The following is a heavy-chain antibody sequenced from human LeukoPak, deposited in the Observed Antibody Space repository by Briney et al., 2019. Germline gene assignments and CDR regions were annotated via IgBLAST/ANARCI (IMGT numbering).Heavy chain of an antibody. D-gene: IGHD5-18*01. CDR1: GFTFSSYA. V-gene: IGHV3-30-3*01. CDR3: ARDLLDTAMVIPHYYYYGMDV. J-gene: IGHJ6*02. Sequence: GGSLRLSCAASGFTFSSYAMHWVRQAPGKGLERVAVISYDGSNKYYADSVKGRFTISRDNSKNTLYLQMNSLRAEDTAVYYCARDLLDTAMVIPHYYYYGMDVWGQGTTVTVSS. CDR2: ISYDGSNK.